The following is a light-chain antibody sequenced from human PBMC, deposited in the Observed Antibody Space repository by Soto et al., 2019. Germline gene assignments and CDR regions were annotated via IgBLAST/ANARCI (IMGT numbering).Light chain of an antibody. CDR1: SSDVGSYNL. J-gene: IGLJ2*01. CDR3: CSYAGATTVV. Sequence: QSALTQPASVSGSPGQSITISCTGTSSDVGSYNLVSWYQQHPGKAPKLMIFEGTKRPSGVSNRFSGSKSGNTAFLTISGLQAEDEAAYYCCSYAGATTVVFGGGTKLTVL. CDR2: EGT. V-gene: IGLV2-23*01.